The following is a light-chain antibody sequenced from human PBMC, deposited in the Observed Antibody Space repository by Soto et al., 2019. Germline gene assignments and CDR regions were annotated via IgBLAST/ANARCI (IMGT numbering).Light chain of an antibody. CDR1: QAISSY. J-gene: IGKJ4*01. CDR2: AAS. V-gene: IGKV1-9*01. Sequence: DIQLTQSPSFLSASVGDRVTITCRASQAISSYLAWYQQKPGEAPKLLIYAASTLQSGVPSRFSGSGSGTEFTLTISSLQPEDFATYYCQQLNSYPLTFGGGTKVEI. CDR3: QQLNSYPLT.